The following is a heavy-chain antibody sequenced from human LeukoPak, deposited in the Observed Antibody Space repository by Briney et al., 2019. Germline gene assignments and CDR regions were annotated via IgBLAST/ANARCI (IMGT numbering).Heavy chain of an antibody. V-gene: IGHV3-33*01. D-gene: IGHD1-26*01. CDR1: GFTFSSYG. CDR2: IWYDGSNK. Sequence: GRSLRLSCAASGFTFSSYGMHWVRQAPGKGLEWVAVIWYDGSNKYYADSVKGRFTISRDNSKNTLYLQMNSLRAEDMAVYYCAREGGSYLGDYWGQGTLVTVSS. J-gene: IGHJ4*02. CDR3: AREGGSYLGDY.